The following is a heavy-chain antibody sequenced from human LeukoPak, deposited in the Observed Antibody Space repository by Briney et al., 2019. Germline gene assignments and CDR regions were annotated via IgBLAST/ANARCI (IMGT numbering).Heavy chain of an antibody. V-gene: IGHV3-7*01. CDR3: ARATDSRGYYDTYYYYMDV. D-gene: IGHD3-22*01. CDR2: SKQDGSEK. Sequence: GGSLRLSCAASGVTFSSYWMSWVRQAPGKGLEWVANSKQDGSEKYYVDSVKGRFTISRDNAKNSLYLQMKCMRAECTGVHYCARATDSRGYYDTYYYYMDVRGKGTTVTVSS. CDR1: GVTFSSYW. J-gene: IGHJ6*03.